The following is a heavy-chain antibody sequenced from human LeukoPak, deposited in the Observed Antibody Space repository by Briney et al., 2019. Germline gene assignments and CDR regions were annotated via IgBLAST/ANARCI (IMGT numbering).Heavy chain of an antibody. CDR3: ARGNGYYPN. J-gene: IGHJ4*02. CDR1: GDSIKSYY. V-gene: IGHV4-59*01. Sequence: SETLSLTCTVSGDSIKSYYWSWIRQPPGKGLEWIGYIYYSGSTNYNPSLKSRVTMSVDTSKNQFSLRLTSVTAADTAGYYCARGNGYYPNWRQGTLVAVSS. CDR2: IYYSGST. D-gene: IGHD1-26*01.